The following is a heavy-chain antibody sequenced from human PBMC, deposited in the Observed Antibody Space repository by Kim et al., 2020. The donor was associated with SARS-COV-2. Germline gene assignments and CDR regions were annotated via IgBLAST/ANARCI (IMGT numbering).Heavy chain of an antibody. D-gene: IGHD2-15*01. Sequence: ASVKVSCKASGYTFTSYDINWVRQATGQGLEWMGWMNPNSGNTGYAQKFQGRVTMTRNTSISTAYMELSSLRSEDTAVYYCARGHHVVAATIYYYYVRDVWGQGNTVTVSS. CDR2: MNPNSGNT. J-gene: IGHJ6*02. CDR3: ARGHHVVAATIYYYYVRDV. CDR1: GYTFTSYD. V-gene: IGHV1-8*01.